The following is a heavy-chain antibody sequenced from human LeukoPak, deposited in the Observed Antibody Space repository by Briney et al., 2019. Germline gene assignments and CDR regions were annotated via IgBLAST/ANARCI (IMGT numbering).Heavy chain of an antibody. Sequence: KPGGSLRLSCAASGFTFSSYAMHWVRQAPGKGLEWVSSISSSSSYIYYADSVKGRFTISRDNAKNSLYLQMNSLRAEDTAVYYCARDQDDFWSGTGGMDVWGQGTTVTVSS. CDR2: ISSSSSYI. CDR3: ARDQDDFWSGTGGMDV. CDR1: GFTFSSYA. J-gene: IGHJ6*02. V-gene: IGHV3-21*01. D-gene: IGHD3-3*01.